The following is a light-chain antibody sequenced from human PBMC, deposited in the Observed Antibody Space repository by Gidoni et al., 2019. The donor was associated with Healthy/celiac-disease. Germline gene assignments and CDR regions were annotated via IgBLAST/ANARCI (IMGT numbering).Light chain of an antibody. J-gene: IGLJ1*01. CDR2: DVS. CDR1: SSDVGGSNY. V-gene: IGLV2-14*01. CDR3: SSYTSSSTFP. Sequence: QSALTQPASVSGSPGQSITISCTGTSSDVGGSNYVSWYQQHPGKAPKLMIYDVSNRPSGVSNRFSGSKSGNTASLTISGLQAEDEADYYCSSYTSSSTFPFGTGTKVTVL.